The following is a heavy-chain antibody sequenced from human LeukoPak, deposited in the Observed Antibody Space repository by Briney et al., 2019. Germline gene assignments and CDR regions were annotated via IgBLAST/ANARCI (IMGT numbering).Heavy chain of an antibody. CDR3: ARGGSLTGYYPSDY. Sequence: GGSLRLSCAASGFTFSSYDMHWVRQATGKGLEWVSAIGTAGDTYYPGSVKGRFTISRENAKNSLYLQMNSLRAGDTAVYYCARGGSLTGYYPSDYWGQGTLVTVSS. CDR1: GFTFSSYD. CDR2: IGTAGDT. V-gene: IGHV3-13*01. D-gene: IGHD3-9*01. J-gene: IGHJ4*02.